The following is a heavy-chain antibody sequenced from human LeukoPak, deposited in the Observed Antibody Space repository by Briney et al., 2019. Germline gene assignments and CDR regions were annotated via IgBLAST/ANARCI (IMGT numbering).Heavy chain of an antibody. CDR1: GFTFSSYW. CDR2: INHNGNVN. Sequence: GGSLRLSCAASGFTFSSYWMNWARQAPGKGLEWVASINHNGNVNYHVDSVKGRFTVSRDNAKNSLYLQMSNLRAEDTAGYFWARGVGLDVWGQGATVTVSS. V-gene: IGHV3-7*03. J-gene: IGHJ6*02. CDR3: ARGVGLDV. D-gene: IGHD3-16*01.